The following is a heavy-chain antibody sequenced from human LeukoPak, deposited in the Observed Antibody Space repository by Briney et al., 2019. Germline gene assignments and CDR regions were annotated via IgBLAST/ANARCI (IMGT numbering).Heavy chain of an antibody. CDR1: GFIFDDYA. CDR3: AKDIRSGSYLVAAFDI. Sequence: GGSLRLSCAASGFIFDDYAMHWVRQAPGKGLEWVSGISWNRGNIGYADSVKGRFTISRDNAKNSLYLQMNGLRAEDTALYYCAKDIRSGSYLVAAFDIWGQGTMVTVSS. V-gene: IGHV3-9*01. D-gene: IGHD3-10*01. CDR2: ISWNRGNI. J-gene: IGHJ3*02.